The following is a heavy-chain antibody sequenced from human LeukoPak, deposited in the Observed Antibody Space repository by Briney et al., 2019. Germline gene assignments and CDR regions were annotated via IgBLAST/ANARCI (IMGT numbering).Heavy chain of an antibody. CDR2: ISYDGSNK. Sequence: GGSLRLSCAASGFTFISYAMHWVRQAPGKGLGWVAFISYDGSNKYYADSVKGRFTISRDNSKNTLYLQMNSLRAEDTAVYYCARDQIGSAYSSGSYSHYYYGMDVWGQGTTVTVSS. CDR1: GFTFISYA. CDR3: ARDQIGSAYSSGSYSHYYYGMDV. D-gene: IGHD3-10*01. V-gene: IGHV3-30*04. J-gene: IGHJ6*02.